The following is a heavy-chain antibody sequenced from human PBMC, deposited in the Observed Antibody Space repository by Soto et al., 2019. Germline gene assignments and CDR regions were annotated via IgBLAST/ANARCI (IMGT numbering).Heavy chain of an antibody. Sequence: PGGSLRLSCAASGFTFSSYGMHWVRQAPGKGLEWVAVISYDGSNKYYADSVKGRFTISRDNSKNTLYLQMNSLRTEDTAVYYYAKVASDYYDSSGPIGYWGQGT. J-gene: IGHJ4*02. CDR2: ISYDGSNK. V-gene: IGHV3-30*18. CDR1: GFTFSSYG. D-gene: IGHD3-22*01. CDR3: AKVASDYYDSSGPIGY.